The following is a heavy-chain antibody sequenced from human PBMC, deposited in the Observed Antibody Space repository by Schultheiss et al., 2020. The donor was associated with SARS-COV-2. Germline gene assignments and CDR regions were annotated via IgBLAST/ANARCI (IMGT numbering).Heavy chain of an antibody. D-gene: IGHD3-16*01. CDR3: ARAERGSMSYYVY. CDR2: VSGSGGGT. CDR1: GFTFNTYA. Sequence: GGSLRLSCAASGFTFNTYAMTWVRQAPGKGLEWVSAVSGSGGGTSYADSVKGRFTISRDNSKNTLYLQMNSLRAEDTAVYYCARAERGSMSYYVYWGQGTLVTVAS. V-gene: IGHV3-23*01. J-gene: IGHJ4*02.